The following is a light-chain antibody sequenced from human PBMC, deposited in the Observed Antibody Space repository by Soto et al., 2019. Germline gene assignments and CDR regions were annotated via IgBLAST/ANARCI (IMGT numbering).Light chain of an antibody. CDR2: GAS. CDR3: QQPGISPET. CDR1: QSVAGNF. J-gene: IGKJ1*01. Sequence: VWTPAAAARALSPGARATLSCGASQSVAGNFLAWYQQKPGQAPRLLIYGASSRATGIPVRFSGSVSGTDFSLNISSLEPEDFAVYYCQQPGISPETFGEGTKVDIK. V-gene: IGKV3-20*01.